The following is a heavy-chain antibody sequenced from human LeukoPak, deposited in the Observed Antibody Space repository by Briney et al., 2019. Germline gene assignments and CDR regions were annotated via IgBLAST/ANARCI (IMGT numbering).Heavy chain of an antibody. Sequence: GGSLRLSCAASGFTFSSYSMNWVRQAPGKGLEWVSSISSSSRYIYYADSVKGRFTISRDNAKNSLYLQMNSLRAEDTAVYYCARDRYCSSTSCYVDYWGQGTLVTVSS. D-gene: IGHD2-2*01. CDR2: ISSSSRYI. J-gene: IGHJ4*02. CDR3: ARDRYCSSTSCYVDY. V-gene: IGHV3-21*01. CDR1: GFTFSSYS.